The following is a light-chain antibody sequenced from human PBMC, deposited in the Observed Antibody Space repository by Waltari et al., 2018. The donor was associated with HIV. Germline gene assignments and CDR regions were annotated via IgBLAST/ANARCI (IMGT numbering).Light chain of an antibody. CDR3: AAAWDDSLNGPL. CDR2: YDD. CDR1: SSNIGNNA. Sequence: QSVLTQPPSVSEAPRQRVTISCSGSSSNIGNNAVNWYQQLPGKAPKLLIYYDDLLPSGVSDRFSGSRSGTSASLAISGLQSEDEADYYCAAAWDDSLNGPLFGGGTKLTVL. J-gene: IGLJ2*01. V-gene: IGLV1-36*01.